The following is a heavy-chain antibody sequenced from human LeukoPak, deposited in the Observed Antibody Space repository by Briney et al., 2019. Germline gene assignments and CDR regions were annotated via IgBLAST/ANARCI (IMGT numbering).Heavy chain of an antibody. J-gene: IGHJ4*02. CDR2: ISSSGSYM. CDR1: GFTFSSYT. Sequence: GGSLRLSCVVSGFTFSSYTMNWVRQAPGRGLEWVSSISSSGSYMFYADSVKGRFTISRDNAKNSLYLQMNSLRAEDRAVYYCAREWGPAAMAHTLNWGQGTLVTVSS. D-gene: IGHD2-2*01. CDR3: AREWGPAAMAHTLN. V-gene: IGHV3-21*01.